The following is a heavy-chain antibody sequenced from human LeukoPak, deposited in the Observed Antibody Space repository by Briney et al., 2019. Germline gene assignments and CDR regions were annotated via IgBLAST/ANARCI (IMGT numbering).Heavy chain of an antibody. CDR3: ARSPPLDTANYFDY. CDR1: GYTFTSYG. Sequence: ASVKVSCKASGYTFTSYGTSWVRQAPGQGLEWMGWISAYNGNTNYAQKLQGRVTMTTDTSTSTAYMELRSLRSDDTAVYYCARSPPLDTANYFDYWGQGTLVTVSS. CDR2: ISAYNGNT. J-gene: IGHJ4*02. D-gene: IGHD5-18*01. V-gene: IGHV1-18*01.